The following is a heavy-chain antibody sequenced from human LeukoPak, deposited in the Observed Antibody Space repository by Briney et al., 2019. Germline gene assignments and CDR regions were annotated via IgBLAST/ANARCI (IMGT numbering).Heavy chain of an antibody. D-gene: IGHD2-2*02. CDR1: GYTFTDYY. V-gene: IGHV1-69-2*01. CDR3: ATVGCSSTSCYKGAFDY. CDR2: VDPEDGET. Sequence: GASVKVSCKASGYTFTDYYMHWVQQAPGKGLEWMGRVDPEDGETIYAEKFQGRVTITADTSTDTAYMELSSLRSEDTAVYYCATVGCSSTSCYKGAFDYWGQGTLVTVSS. J-gene: IGHJ4*02.